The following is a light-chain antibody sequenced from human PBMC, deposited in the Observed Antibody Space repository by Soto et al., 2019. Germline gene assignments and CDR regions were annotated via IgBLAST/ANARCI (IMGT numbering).Light chain of an antibody. CDR3: QQYGSSRWT. CDR2: GAS. J-gene: IGKJ1*01. V-gene: IGKV3-20*01. Sequence: EIVLTQSPGTLSLSRGERATLSCRASQRVSSIYLAWYQQKPGQAPRLLIYGASSRATGIPDRFSGSGSGTDFTLTISRLEPEDFAVYYCQQYGSSRWTFGQGTKVDIK. CDR1: QRVSSIY.